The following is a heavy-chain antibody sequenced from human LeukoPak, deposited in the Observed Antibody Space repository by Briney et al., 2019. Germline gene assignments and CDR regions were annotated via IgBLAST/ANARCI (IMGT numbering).Heavy chain of an antibody. Sequence: GGSLRLSCTASGFTFGDYAMSWFRQAPGKGLEWVGFIRSKAYGGTTEYAASVKGRFTISRDDSKSIAYLQMNSLKTEDTAVYYCTRVARIMITFGGVIDHAFDIWGQGTMVTVSS. D-gene: IGHD3-16*02. V-gene: IGHV3-49*03. CDR3: TRVARIMITFGGVIDHAFDI. J-gene: IGHJ3*02. CDR1: GFTFGDYA. CDR2: IRSKAYGGTT.